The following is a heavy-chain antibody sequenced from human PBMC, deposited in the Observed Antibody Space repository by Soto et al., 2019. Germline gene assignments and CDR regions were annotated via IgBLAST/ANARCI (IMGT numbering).Heavy chain of an antibody. CDR3: AKDGLRFGELPYSDY. J-gene: IGHJ4*02. V-gene: IGHV3-23*01. D-gene: IGHD3-10*01. CDR2: ISGSGGST. CDR1: GFTFSSYA. Sequence: EVQLLESGGGLVQPGGSLRLSCAASGFTFSSYAMSWVRQAPGKGLEWVSAISGSGGSTYYADSVKGRFTISRDNSKNTLYLQMNSLRAEDTAVYHSAKDGLRFGELPYSDYWGQGTLVTVSS.